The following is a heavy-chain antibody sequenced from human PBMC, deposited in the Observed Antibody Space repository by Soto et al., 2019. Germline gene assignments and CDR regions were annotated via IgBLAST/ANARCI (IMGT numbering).Heavy chain of an antibody. CDR1: GFTFSSYA. V-gene: IGHV3-30-3*01. J-gene: IGHJ6*02. CDR2: ISYDGSNK. Sequence: QVQLVESGGGVVQPGRSLRLSCAASGFTFSSYAMHWVRQAPGQGLEWVALISYDGSNKYYADSMKGRFTISRDNYKNTLYLQMNSMGPEDTAVYHAARDQGGTTRYYRGRDVWGQGTTVPVSS. CDR3: ARDQGGTTRYYRGRDV. D-gene: IGHD1-7*01.